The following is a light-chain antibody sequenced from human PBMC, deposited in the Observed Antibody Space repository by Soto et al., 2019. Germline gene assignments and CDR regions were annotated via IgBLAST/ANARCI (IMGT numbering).Light chain of an antibody. CDR2: QAS. Sequence: DVQMTQSPSTLSASVGDRVTITCRASQSISNWLAWYQQKPGRLPRLLIYQASTLESGVPSRFSGSGSGTDFTLTISSLQPEDFATYYCQQSYNTPLTFGGGTKVDI. J-gene: IGKJ4*01. CDR3: QQSYNTPLT. CDR1: QSISNW. V-gene: IGKV1-5*03.